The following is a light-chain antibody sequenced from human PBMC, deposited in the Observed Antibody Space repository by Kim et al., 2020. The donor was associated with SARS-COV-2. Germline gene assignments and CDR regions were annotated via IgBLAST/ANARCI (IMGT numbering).Light chain of an antibody. J-gene: IGLJ3*02. Sequence: GQSITTSCTGTNSGVGGYNYVSWYQQYPGKAPKLMIYDVYKRPSGISNRFSGSKSGNTASLTISGLQAEDEADYYCSSYTTSSTSVFGGGTQLTVL. CDR2: DVY. CDR3: SSYTTSSTSV. V-gene: IGLV2-14*04. CDR1: NSGVGGYNY.